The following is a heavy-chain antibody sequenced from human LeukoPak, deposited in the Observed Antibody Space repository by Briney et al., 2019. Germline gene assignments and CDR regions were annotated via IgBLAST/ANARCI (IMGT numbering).Heavy chain of an antibody. J-gene: IGHJ1*01. CDR2: INVANGNT. V-gene: IGHV1-3*01. CDR3: ESDQRGGGGPAEYFQH. CDR1: GSSFTGYI. Sequence: ASVKVSCKTSGSSFTGYILHWVRHAPGQRLEWMGWINVANGNTKYSKKFQDRVTITRNTSARTAYMELSSLSSEDTAVYACESDQRGGGGPAEYFQHWGQGTLVTVSS. D-gene: IGHD2-21*01.